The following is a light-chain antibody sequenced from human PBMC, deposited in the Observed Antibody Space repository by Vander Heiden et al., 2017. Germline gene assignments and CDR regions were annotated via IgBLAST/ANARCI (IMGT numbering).Light chain of an antibody. V-gene: IGKV3-15*01. J-gene: IGKJ1*01. CDR3: QQYNNWPPWT. Sequence: EIVMTQSPATLSASPGERATLPCRASQSVSTNLAWYQQKPGQGPRLLIFAASTRAPGVPDRISGSGSGTEFALTISSLQSEDFVVYFCQQYNNWPPWTFGQGTKVEIK. CDR2: AAS. CDR1: QSVSTN.